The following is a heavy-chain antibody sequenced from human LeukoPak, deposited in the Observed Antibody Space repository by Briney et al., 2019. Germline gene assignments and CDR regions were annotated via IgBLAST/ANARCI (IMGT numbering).Heavy chain of an antibody. CDR2: INHSGST. Sequence: SETLSPTCAVYGGSFSGYYWSWIRQPPGKGLEWIGEINHSGSTNYNPSLKSRVTISVDTSKNQFSLKLSSVTAADTAVYYCARGPNYYGSGSYYAPSYYYYGMDVWGQGTTVTVSS. CDR3: ARGPNYYGSGSYYAPSYYYYGMDV. J-gene: IGHJ6*02. CDR1: GGSFSGYY. V-gene: IGHV4-34*01. D-gene: IGHD3-10*01.